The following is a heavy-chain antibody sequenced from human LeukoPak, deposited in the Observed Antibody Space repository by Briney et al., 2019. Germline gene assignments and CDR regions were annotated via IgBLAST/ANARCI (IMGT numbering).Heavy chain of an antibody. V-gene: IGHV1-24*01. J-gene: IGHJ4*02. CDR1: GHSLSELV. Sequence: ASVKVSCKASGHSLSELVMHWVRQGPGKGLEWMGGFDPEDGKTIYAQKFQGRVTMTEDTSTDTAYMELFSLRSEDTTEYYCATWSGTYYYYWGQGTLVTVSS. CDR2: FDPEDGKT. CDR3: ATWSGTYYYY. D-gene: IGHD1-26*01.